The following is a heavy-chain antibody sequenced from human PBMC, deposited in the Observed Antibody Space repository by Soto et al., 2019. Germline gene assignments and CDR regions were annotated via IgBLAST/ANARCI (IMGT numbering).Heavy chain of an antibody. V-gene: IGHV1-18*01. CDR2: ISAYNGNT. CDR1: GYTFTSYG. J-gene: IGHJ4*02. D-gene: IGHD3-3*01. CDR3: AKDKEWLSTSYFDY. Sequence: ASVKVSCKASGYTFTSYGISWVRQAPGQGLEWMGWISAYNGNTNYAQKLQGRVTMTTDTSTSTAYMELRSLRAEDTAVYYCAKDKEWLSTSYFDYWGQGTLVTVSS.